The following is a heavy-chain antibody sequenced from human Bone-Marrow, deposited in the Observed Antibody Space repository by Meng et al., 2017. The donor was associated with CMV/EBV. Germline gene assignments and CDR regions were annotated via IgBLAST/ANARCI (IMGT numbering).Heavy chain of an antibody. D-gene: IGHD6-13*01. J-gene: IGHJ5*02. V-gene: IGHV3-11*04. CDR2: ISSSATTI. Sequence: DPGKGLEWVSNISSSATTIYYADSVKGRFTISRDNAKNSLYLQMNSLRAEDTAVYYCASGQQLVPGGGWFDPWGQGTLVTVSS. CDR3: ASGQQLVPGGGWFDP.